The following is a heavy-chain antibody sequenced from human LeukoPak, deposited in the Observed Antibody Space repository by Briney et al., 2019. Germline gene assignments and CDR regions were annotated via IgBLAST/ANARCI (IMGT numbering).Heavy chain of an antibody. V-gene: IGHV1-46*01. Sequence: ASVIVSYTASAYTFTIDYMHWGRQAPGQGGGWMGIINPSGGSTSYAQKFQGRVTMTRDTSTSTVYMELSSLRSEDTAVYYCARSPIRFLEWLLFPFFDYWGQGTLVTVSS. D-gene: IGHD3-3*01. CDR3: ARSPIRFLEWLLFPFFDY. CDR2: INPSGGST. J-gene: IGHJ4*02. CDR1: AYTFTIDY.